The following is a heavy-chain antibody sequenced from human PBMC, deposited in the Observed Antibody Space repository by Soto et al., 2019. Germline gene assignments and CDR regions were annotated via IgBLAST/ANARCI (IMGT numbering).Heavy chain of an antibody. J-gene: IGHJ4*02. D-gene: IGHD3-10*01. CDR3: ARGNDYGSGNYYNVDY. CDR2: ISYDGGNE. CDR1: GFIFSSYA. Sequence: QVQLVESGGGVVQPGRSLRLSCAASGFIFSSYAMHWVRQAPGKGLEWVAVISYDGGNEYNADSVRGRFTISRDNSKNTLYLQMNSLRAEDTAVYYCARGNDYGSGNYYNVDYWGQGTLVTVSS. V-gene: IGHV3-30-3*01.